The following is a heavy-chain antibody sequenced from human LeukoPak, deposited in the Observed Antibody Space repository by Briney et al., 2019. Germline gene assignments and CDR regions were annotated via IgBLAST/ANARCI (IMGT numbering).Heavy chain of an antibody. CDR3: ARGRRDSSGWYYFDY. J-gene: IGHJ4*02. Sequence: GGSLRLSCTATGFTFGDYAMSWFRQAPGKGLEWVAFIRYDGSNKYYADSVKGRFTISRDNAKNSLYLQMNSLRAEDTAVYYCARGRRDSSGWYYFDYWGQGTLVTVSS. V-gene: IGHV3-30*02. CDR2: IRYDGSNK. CDR1: GFTFGDYA. D-gene: IGHD6-19*01.